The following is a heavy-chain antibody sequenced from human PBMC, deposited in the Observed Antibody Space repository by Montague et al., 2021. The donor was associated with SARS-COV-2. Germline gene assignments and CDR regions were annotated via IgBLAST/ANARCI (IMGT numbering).Heavy chain of an antibody. J-gene: IGHJ4*02. CDR1: GFAFSNYS. D-gene: IGHD1-14*01. CDR2: ISSRGSYI. Sequence: SLSLSFSPSGFAFSNYSMNWVRQAPGKGLEWVSSISSRGSYIYYADSLKGRFTISRDNAKNSLYLQLNNLRAEDTAVYYCAREGGTPGATLDSWGQGTLVTVSS. V-gene: IGHV3-21*01. CDR3: AREGGTPGATLDS.